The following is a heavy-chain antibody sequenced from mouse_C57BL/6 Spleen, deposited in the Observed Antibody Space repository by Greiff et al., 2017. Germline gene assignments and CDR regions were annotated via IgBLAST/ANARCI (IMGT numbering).Heavy chain of an antibody. Sequence: QVQLQQPGAELVMPGASVKLSCKASGYTFTSYWMHWVKQRPGQGLEWIGEIDPSDSYTNYNQNFKGKSTLAVDKSSSTAYMQLSSLTSEDSAVYYCARSHYGNYEDYAMDYWGQGTSVTVSS. D-gene: IGHD2-1*01. V-gene: IGHV1-69*01. CDR2: IDPSDSYT. CDR1: GYTFTSYW. J-gene: IGHJ4*01. CDR3: ARSHYGNYEDYAMDY.